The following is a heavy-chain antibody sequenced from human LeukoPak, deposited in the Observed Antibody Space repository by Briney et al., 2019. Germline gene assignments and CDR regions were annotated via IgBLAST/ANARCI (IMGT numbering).Heavy chain of an antibody. D-gene: IGHD3-9*01. Sequence: KPSETLSLTCAAYGGSFSGYYWSWIRQPPGKGLEWIGDINHSGSTNYNPSLKSRVTISVDTSKNQFSLKLSSVTAADTAVYYCARGELRYFDWLLRGTYFDYWGQGTLVTASS. CDR1: GGSFSGYY. J-gene: IGHJ4*02. CDR2: INHSGST. V-gene: IGHV4-34*01. CDR3: ARGELRYFDWLLRGTYFDY.